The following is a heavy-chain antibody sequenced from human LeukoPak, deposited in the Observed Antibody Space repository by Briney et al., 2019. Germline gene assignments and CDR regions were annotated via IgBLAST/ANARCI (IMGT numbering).Heavy chain of an antibody. CDR1: GYTFTAQY. Sequence: ASVKDSCKASGYTFTAQYMHWVRQAPGQGLEWMGWINPNNGDTKYAQSFLGRVTMTRDTSTTTAYMELSSLRSDDTAVYFCASYPRSIPTPPFDYWGQGTLVTVSS. CDR3: ASYPRSIPTPPFDY. J-gene: IGHJ4*02. CDR2: INPNNGDT. V-gene: IGHV1-2*02. D-gene: IGHD2-21*01.